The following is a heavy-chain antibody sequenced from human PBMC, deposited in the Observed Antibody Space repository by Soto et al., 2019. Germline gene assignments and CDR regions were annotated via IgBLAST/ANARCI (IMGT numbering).Heavy chain of an antibody. CDR2: ISYDGSNK. V-gene: IGHV3-30*18. D-gene: IGHD5-18*01. Sequence: QVQLVESGGGVVQPGRSLRLSCAASGFTFSSYGMHWVRQAPGKGLEWVAVISYDGSNKYYADSVKGRFTISRDNSKNTLYLQMNSLRAEDTAVYYCAKDVESVDTAMVGVYYGMDVWGQGTTVTVSS. J-gene: IGHJ6*02. CDR1: GFTFSSYG. CDR3: AKDVESVDTAMVGVYYGMDV.